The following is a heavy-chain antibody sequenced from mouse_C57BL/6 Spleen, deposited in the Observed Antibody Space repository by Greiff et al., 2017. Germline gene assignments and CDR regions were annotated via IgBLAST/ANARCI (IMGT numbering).Heavy chain of an antibody. CDR1: GFTFSSYG. CDR3: ARQGDGGDY. CDR2: ISSGGSYT. V-gene: IGHV5-6*01. J-gene: IGHJ4*01. D-gene: IGHD3-3*01. Sequence: EVKLMESGGDLVKPGGSLKLSCAASGFTFSSYGMSWVRQTPDKRLEWVATISSGGSYTYYPDSVKGRFTISRDNAKNTLYLQMSSLKSEDTAMYYCARQGDGGDYWGQGTSVTVSS.